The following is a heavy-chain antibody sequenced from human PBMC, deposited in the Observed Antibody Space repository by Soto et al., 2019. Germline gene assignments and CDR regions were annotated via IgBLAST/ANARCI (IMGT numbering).Heavy chain of an antibody. Sequence: PGGSLRLSCAASGFTFTNAWINWVRQAPGKGLEWVSVIYSGGSTYYADSVKGRFTISRDNSKNTLYLQMNSLRAEDTAVYYCASSFAVAGFVDYWGQGTLVTVSS. CDR1: GFTFTNAW. CDR3: ASSFAVAGFVDY. J-gene: IGHJ4*02. D-gene: IGHD6-19*01. V-gene: IGHV3-66*01. CDR2: IYSGGST.